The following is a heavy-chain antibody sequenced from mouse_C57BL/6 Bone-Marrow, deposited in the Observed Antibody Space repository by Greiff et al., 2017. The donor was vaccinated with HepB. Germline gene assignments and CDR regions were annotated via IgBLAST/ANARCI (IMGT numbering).Heavy chain of an antibody. D-gene: IGHD3-1*01. CDR2: INPNNGGT. Sequence: EVQLQQSGPELVKPGASVKISCKASGYTFTDYYMNWVKQSHGKSLEWIGDINPNNGGTSYNQKFKGKATLTVDKSSSTAYMELRSLTSEDSAVYDCARSGIRYWYFDVWGTGTTVTVSS. CDR3: ARSGIRYWYFDV. CDR1: GYTFTDYY. V-gene: IGHV1-26*01. J-gene: IGHJ1*03.